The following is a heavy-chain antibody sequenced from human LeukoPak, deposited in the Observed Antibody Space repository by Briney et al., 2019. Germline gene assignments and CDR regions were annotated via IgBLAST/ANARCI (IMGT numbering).Heavy chain of an antibody. Sequence: GGSLRLSCAASGFTFSNYAMNWVRQAPGKGLEWVSGISTGGDGTYYADSVKGRLSISRDNSKNTLYLQMNSLRAEDTAVYYCAKGFKAFDYWGQGTLVTVPS. CDR3: AKGFKAFDY. CDR1: GFTFSNYA. J-gene: IGHJ4*02. CDR2: ISTGGDGT. V-gene: IGHV3-23*01.